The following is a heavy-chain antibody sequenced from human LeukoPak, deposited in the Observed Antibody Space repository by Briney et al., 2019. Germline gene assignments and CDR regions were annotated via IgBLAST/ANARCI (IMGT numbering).Heavy chain of an antibody. CDR1: GFTFSTYW. Sequence: GSLRLSCTASGFTFSTYWMRWVRQAPGKGLEWVASMNQDGSGRHYSDSVKGRFTISRDNAKNSVSLQMNSLRVEDTALYYCTREDRVGGSLDAWGQGTLVTVSS. CDR3: TREDRVGGSLDA. J-gene: IGHJ5*02. D-gene: IGHD1-26*01. CDR2: MNQDGSGR. V-gene: IGHV3-7*01.